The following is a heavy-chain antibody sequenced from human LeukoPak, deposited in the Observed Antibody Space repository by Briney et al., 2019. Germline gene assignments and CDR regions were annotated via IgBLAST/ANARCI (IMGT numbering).Heavy chain of an antibody. Sequence: SETLSLTCTVSGGSISSSSYYWGWIRQPPGKGLEWIGSIYYSGSTYYSPSLKSRVTISVDTSKNQFSLKLSSVTAADTAVYYCAKSGKSGYYFDYWGQGTLVTVSS. CDR1: GGSISSSSYY. J-gene: IGHJ4*02. D-gene: IGHD3-3*01. V-gene: IGHV4-39*01. CDR2: IYYSGST. CDR3: AKSGKSGYYFDY.